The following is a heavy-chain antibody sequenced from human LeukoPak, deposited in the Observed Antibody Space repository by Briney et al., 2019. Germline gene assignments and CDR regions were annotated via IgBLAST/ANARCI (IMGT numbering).Heavy chain of an antibody. Sequence: GGSLRLSCAASGFTVSSNYMSWVRQAPGKGLEWVSVIYSGGSTYYADSVKGRFTISRDNSKNTLYLQMNSLRAEDTAVYYCARGEVVTTVVTTDYWGQGTLVTVSS. J-gene: IGHJ4*02. CDR2: IYSGGST. CDR1: GFTVSSNY. V-gene: IGHV3-53*01. D-gene: IGHD4-23*01. CDR3: ARGEVVTTVVTTDY.